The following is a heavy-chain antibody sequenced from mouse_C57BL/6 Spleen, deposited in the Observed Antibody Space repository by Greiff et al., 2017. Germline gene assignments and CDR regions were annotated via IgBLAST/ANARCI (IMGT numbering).Heavy chain of an antibody. Sequence: EVKLVESEGGLVQPGSSMKLSCTASGFTFSDYYMAWVRQVPEKGLEWVANINYDGSSTYYLDSLKSRFIISRDNAKNILYLQMSSLKSEDTATYYCARASYGSMRDDFDYWGQGTTLTVSS. CDR1: GFTFSDYY. D-gene: IGHD1-1*01. CDR3: ARASYGSMRDDFDY. V-gene: IGHV5-16*01. J-gene: IGHJ2*01. CDR2: INYDGSST.